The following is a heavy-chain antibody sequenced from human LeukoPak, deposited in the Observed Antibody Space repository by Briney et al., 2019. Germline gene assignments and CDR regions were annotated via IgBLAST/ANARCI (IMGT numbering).Heavy chain of an antibody. CDR1: GGSISSGSYY. J-gene: IGHJ4*02. V-gene: IGHV4-39*01. CDR2: IYYRGST. Sequence: SETLSLTCTVSGGSISSGSYYWDWIRQPPGKGLEWIGSIYYRGSTYHNPALKSRVTISVDTSKNQFSLKLSSVTAADTAVYHCARQGYYGSGYIDYWGQGTLVTVSS. D-gene: IGHD3-10*01. CDR3: ARQGYYGSGYIDY.